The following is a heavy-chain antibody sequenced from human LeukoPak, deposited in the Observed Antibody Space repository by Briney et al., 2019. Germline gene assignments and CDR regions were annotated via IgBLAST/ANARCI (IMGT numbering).Heavy chain of an antibody. V-gene: IGHV4-34*01. CDR3: ARGVVAATGWFDP. CDR1: GGSFSGYY. J-gene: IGHJ5*02. CDR2: INHSGRT. D-gene: IGHD2-15*01. Sequence: PSETLSLTCAVYGGSFSGYYWSWIRQPPGKGLEWIGEINHSGRTNYNPSLKSRVTISVDTSKNQFSLKLSSVTAADTAVYYCARGVVAATGWFDPWGQGTLVTVSS.